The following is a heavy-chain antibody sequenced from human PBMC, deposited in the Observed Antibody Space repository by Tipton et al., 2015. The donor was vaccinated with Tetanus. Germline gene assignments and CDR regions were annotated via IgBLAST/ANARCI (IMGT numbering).Heavy chain of an antibody. Sequence: TLSLTCAVYGGSFSGYYWSWIRQPPGKGLEWIGEINHSGSTNYNPSLKSRVTISVDTSKNQFSLKLSSVTAADTAVYYCARGYSSGWYRGAFDIWGQGTMVTVSS. V-gene: IGHV4-34*01. J-gene: IGHJ3*02. CDR1: GGSFSGYY. CDR3: ARGYSSGWYRGAFDI. D-gene: IGHD6-19*01. CDR2: INHSGST.